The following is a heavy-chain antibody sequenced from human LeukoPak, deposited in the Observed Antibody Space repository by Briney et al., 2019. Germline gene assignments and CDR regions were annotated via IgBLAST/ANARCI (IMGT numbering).Heavy chain of an antibody. CDR1: GGSFSGYY. CDR3: ARGRYCGSDRSIPLPYYYYYFYMDV. V-gene: IGHV4-34*01. Sequence: PSETLSLTCGVYGGSFSGYYWSWIRQPPGKGLEWIGEINHSGSTNYTPSLKSRVTISVDTSKNQFSLKLSSVTAADTAVYYCARGRYCGSDRSIPLPYYYYYFYMDVWGKGTTVTVSS. D-gene: IGHD2-21*02. J-gene: IGHJ6*03. CDR2: INHSGST.